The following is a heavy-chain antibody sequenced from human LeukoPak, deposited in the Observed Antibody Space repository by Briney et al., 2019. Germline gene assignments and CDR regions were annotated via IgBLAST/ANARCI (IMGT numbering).Heavy chain of an antibody. D-gene: IGHD5-18*01. J-gene: IGHJ6*03. CDR3: ATNLRGYGYGPGLEGTYYIDV. CDR1: GFTFSSYS. Sequence: GGSLRLSCAASGFTFSSYSMNWVRQAPGKGLEWVSYISSSSSTIYYADSVKGRFTISRDNAKNSLYLQMNSLRAEDTAVYYCATNLRGYGYGPGLEGTYYIDVWGKGTTVTVSS. CDR2: ISSSSSTI. V-gene: IGHV3-48*01.